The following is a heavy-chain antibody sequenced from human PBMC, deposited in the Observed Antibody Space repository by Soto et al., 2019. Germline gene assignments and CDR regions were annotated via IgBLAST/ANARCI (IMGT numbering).Heavy chain of an antibody. J-gene: IGHJ4*02. Sequence: QVQLVESGGGVVQPGRSLRLSCATSGFIFSSYGIHWLRQAPGKGLEWLAIISHDGNKKYYADSVKGRFTISRDNSKNTVDLQMGSLGVGGTAWYYCAGEGGDFDYRGQGTLVTVSS. V-gene: IGHV3-33*05. CDR3: AGEGGDFDY. CDR2: ISHDGNKK. CDR1: GFIFSSYG. D-gene: IGHD3-16*01.